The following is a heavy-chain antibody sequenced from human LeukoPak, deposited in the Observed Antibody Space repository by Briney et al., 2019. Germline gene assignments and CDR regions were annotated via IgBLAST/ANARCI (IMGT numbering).Heavy chain of an antibody. CDR3: ARSQRGYCSSGTCYYFDS. V-gene: IGHV4-59*08. J-gene: IGHJ4*02. D-gene: IGHD2-15*01. Sequence: SETLSLTCSVSGGSTYRYYWSWIRQPPGKGLEWIGYIYYSGSTDYNPSLKSRVTISVDTSKNQFSLRLSSVTAADTAVYYCARSQRGYCSSGTCYYFDSWGQGTLVTVSS. CDR2: IYYSGST. CDR1: GGSTYRYY.